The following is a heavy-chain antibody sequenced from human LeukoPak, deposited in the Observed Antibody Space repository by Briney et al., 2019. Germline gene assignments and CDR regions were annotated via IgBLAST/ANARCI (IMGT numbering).Heavy chain of an antibody. CDR2: IRKDGSEK. CDR3: ARQETSSYNGAFDI. Sequence: GGSLRLSCAASGLIFSSYWMSWVRQAPGKGLEWVANIRKDGSEKYYVDSVKGRFTTSRDNAKNSLYLQMNSLRADDTAVYHCARQETSSYNGAFDIWGQGTMVTVSS. V-gene: IGHV3-7*01. CDR1: GLIFSSYW. J-gene: IGHJ3*02. D-gene: IGHD1-26*01.